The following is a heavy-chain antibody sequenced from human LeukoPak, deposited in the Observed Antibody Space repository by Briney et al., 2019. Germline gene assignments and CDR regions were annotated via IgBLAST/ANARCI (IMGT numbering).Heavy chain of an antibody. CDR3: ARIEGSTFDY. CDR1: GYTFTSYW. J-gene: IGHJ4*02. CDR2: IYPGDSKS. V-gene: IGHV5-51*01. Sequence: GESLKISCKGSGYTFTSYWIGWVRQMPGKGLEWMGIIYPGDSKSKYNPSLQGQVTISADKSISIAYLQWSSLKASDTAIYYCARIEGSTFDYWGQGTLVTVSS.